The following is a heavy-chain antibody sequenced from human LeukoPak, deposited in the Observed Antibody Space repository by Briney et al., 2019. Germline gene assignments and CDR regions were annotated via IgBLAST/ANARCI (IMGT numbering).Heavy chain of an antibody. CDR3: ARDGAGIESWVELDP. D-gene: IGHD5-24*01. J-gene: IGHJ5*02. CDR1: GFSVSNHY. V-gene: IGHV3-66*02. CDR2: IWADGTT. Sequence: GGSLRLSCAASGFSVSNHYMAWVRQAPGRRLEWVSFIWADGTTFYTDSVRGRFTVSRDQCKNTLYLQMSSLRPDDTALYYCARDGAGIESWVELDPWGQGTQVTVSA.